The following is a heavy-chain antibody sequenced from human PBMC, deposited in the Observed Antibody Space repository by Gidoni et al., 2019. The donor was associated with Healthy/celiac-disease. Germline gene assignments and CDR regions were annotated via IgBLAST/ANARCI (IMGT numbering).Heavy chain of an antibody. CDR1: GFTFSSYA. J-gene: IGHJ5*02. CDR2: ISGSGGST. D-gene: IGHD3-10*01. Sequence: EVQLLESGGGLVQPGGSLRLSCAASGFTFSSYAMSWVRQAPGKGLEWVSAISGSGGSTYYADSVKGRFTISRDNSKNTLYLQMNSLRAEDTAVYYCAKDHGMVRGVIGWFDPWGQGTLVTVSS. V-gene: IGHV3-23*01. CDR3: AKDHGMVRGVIGWFDP.